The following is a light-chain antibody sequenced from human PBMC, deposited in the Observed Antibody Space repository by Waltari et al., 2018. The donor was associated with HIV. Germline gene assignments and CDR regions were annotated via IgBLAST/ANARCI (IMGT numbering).Light chain of an antibody. CDR2: WAS. CDR1: QSVLYSSNNKNY. J-gene: IGKJ1*01. CDR3: QQYYSIPPWT. Sequence: DVVVTQSPDPLAVSLGERATINCTSSQSVLYSSNNKNYLAWYQQKPGQPPKVLIYWASTRASGVPYRFSCGGSGADFTLTISSLQAEGIAVYYCQQYYSIPPWTFGQGTKVEIK. V-gene: IGKV4-1*01.